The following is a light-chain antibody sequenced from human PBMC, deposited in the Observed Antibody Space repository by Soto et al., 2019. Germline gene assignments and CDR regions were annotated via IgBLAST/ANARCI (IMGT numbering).Light chain of an antibody. Sequence: EIVLTQSPATLSLSPGERATLSCRASQSVSSYLAWYQQKPGQALRLLIYDVPNRATGVPARFSGSGSGTDFTLTISSLEPEDFAVYYCQQRSHWITFGQGTRLEIE. V-gene: IGKV3-11*01. J-gene: IGKJ5*01. CDR2: DVP. CDR1: QSVSSY. CDR3: QQRSHWIT.